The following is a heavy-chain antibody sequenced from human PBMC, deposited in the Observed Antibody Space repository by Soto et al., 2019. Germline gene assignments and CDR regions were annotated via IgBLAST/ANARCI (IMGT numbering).Heavy chain of an antibody. V-gene: IGHV4-34*12. CDR2: LIHGGST. CDR3: ARSPLGYDYVRQTWREVGDSFDI. J-gene: IGHJ3*02. CDR1: GASLGGFH. Sequence: SETLSLTCAIYGASLGGFHWTWLRQAPGKGLEWIGELIHGGSTNYNPSLKSRVSFSLDTSKNQFSLHLMSVTAADTAVYYCARSPLGYDYVRQTWREVGDSFDIWGRGTMVTVS. D-gene: IGHD3-16*01.